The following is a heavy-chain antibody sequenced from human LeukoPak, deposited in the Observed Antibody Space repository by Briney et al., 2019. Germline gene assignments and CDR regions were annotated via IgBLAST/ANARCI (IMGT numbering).Heavy chain of an antibody. CDR1: GFTFSSYA. D-gene: IGHD3-16*02. CDR2: ISGSGGST. J-gene: IGHJ4*02. CDR3: AKAGDYVWGSYRYCDY. V-gene: IGHV3-23*01. Sequence: PGGSLRLSCAASGFTFSSYAMSWVRQAPGKGLEWVSAISGSGGSTYYADSVKGRFTISRDNSKNTLYLQMNSLRADDTAVCYCAKAGDYVWGSYRYCDYRGQGTLVTVSS.